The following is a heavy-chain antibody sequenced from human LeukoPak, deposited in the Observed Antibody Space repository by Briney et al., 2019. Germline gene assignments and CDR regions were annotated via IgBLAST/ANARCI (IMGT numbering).Heavy chain of an antibody. V-gene: IGHV1-2*02. J-gene: IGHJ6*03. CDR1: GYTFTVYY. CDR2: INPNSGGT. D-gene: IGHD2-15*01. CDR3: ARRLEVAAAYYYYMDV. Sequence: ASVKVSCKASGYTFTVYYMHWVRQAPGQGLEWMGWINPNSGGTNYAQKFQGRVTMTRDTSISTAYMELSRLRSDDTAVYYCARRLEVAAAYYYYMDVWGKGTTVTVSS.